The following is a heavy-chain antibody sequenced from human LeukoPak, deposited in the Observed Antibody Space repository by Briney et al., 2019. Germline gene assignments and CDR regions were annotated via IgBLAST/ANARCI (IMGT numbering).Heavy chain of an antibody. CDR3: ARDRRGPWSGYLVY. CDR1: GFTFSSYW. V-gene: IGHV3-7*01. Sequence: GGSLRLSCAASGFTFSSYWMSWVRQAPGKGLEWVANIKQDGSEKYYVDSVKGRFTISRDNAKNSLYLQMNSLGAEDTAVYYCARDRRGPWSGYLVYWGQGTLVTVSS. J-gene: IGHJ4*02. CDR2: IKQDGSEK. D-gene: IGHD3-3*01.